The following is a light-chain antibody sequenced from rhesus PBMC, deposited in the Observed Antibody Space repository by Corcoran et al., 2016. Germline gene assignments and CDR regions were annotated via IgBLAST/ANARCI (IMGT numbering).Light chain of an antibody. CDR1: QGISPY. Sequence: DIQMTQSPSSLSASAGDRVTITCRASQGISPYLNWYQQKPGKTPKRLINAASSLESGVPSRFRGIGSGTEFTFTISSLQSEDFATYYCLQYNSNPYSFGQGTKVEIK. J-gene: IGKJ2*01. V-gene: IGKV1-43*01. CDR2: AAS. CDR3: LQYNSNPYS.